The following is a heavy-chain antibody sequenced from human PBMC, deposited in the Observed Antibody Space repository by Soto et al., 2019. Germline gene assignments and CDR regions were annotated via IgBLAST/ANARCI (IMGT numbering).Heavy chain of an antibody. Sequence: EDQLVESGGGLVQPGGSLRLSCAASGFTFRNHWMHWVRQAPGQGPEGVSRIKTDGSYTDYADSVKGRFTISRDNAGNTLYLQMHSLTVEDTAMYYCARPRSKSSSGFDLWGQGTMVTVSS. J-gene: IGHJ3*01. CDR2: IKTDGSYT. CDR1: GFTFRNHW. V-gene: IGHV3-74*01. CDR3: ARPRSKSSSGFDL. D-gene: IGHD6-6*01.